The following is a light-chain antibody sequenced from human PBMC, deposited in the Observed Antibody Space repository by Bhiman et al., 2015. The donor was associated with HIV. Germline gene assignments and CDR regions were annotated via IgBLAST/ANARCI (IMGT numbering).Light chain of an antibody. CDR2: QNN. CDR1: KLGDKY. CDR3: QAWDSSTATYV. Sequence: SYELTQPPSVSVSPGQTASITCSGDKLGDKYACWYQQKPGQSPVLVIYQNNKRPSGIPERLSGSNSGNTATLTISATQAMDEADYYCQAWDSSTATYVFGTGTKVTVL. J-gene: IGLJ1*01. V-gene: IGLV3-1*01.